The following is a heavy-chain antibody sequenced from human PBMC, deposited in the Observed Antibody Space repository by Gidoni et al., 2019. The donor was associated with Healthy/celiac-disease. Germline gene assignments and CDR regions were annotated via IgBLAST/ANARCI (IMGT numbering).Heavy chain of an antibody. V-gene: IGHV3-11*01. D-gene: IGHD2-21*01. CDR2: ISSSGSTI. CDR3: ARVWSPLGYFDY. CDR1: GFTCSDYY. J-gene: IGHJ4*02. Sequence: QVQLVESGGGLVKPGGSLRLSCAASGFTCSDYYMSWIRKAPGKGLEWVSYISSSGSTIYDADSVKGRFTIARDNAKNSLYLQMNSLRAEDTAVYYCARVWSPLGYFDYWGQGTLVTVSS.